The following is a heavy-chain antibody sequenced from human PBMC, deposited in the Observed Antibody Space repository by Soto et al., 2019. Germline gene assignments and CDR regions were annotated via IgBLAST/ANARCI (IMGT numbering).Heavy chain of an antibody. Sequence: QVHLVQSATEVKEPGASVTVSCKTSHATFTGYTINWVRQAPGQGLEWLGWISSLSGNTYYARDFQGRLTRTTNTSATTAYMELRSLRSDDTAVYFCARGTVTSGRWFGPWGQGTLVTVSS. D-gene: IGHD4-17*01. CDR2: ISSLSGNT. CDR1: HATFTGYT. J-gene: IGHJ5*02. V-gene: IGHV1-18*04. CDR3: ARGTVTSGRWFGP.